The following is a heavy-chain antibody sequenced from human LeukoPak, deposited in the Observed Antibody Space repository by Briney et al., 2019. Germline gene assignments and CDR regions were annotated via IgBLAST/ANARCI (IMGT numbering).Heavy chain of an antibody. CDR2: IYYSGST. CDR1: GGSFSGYY. J-gene: IGHJ6*02. CDR3: ARDQLLWFGESNYYYYGMDV. Sequence: SETLSLTCAVYGGSFSGYYWSWIRQPPGKGLEWIGYIYYSGSTNYNPSLKSRVTISVDTSKNQFSLKLSSVTAADTAVYYCARDQLLWFGESNYYYYGMDVWGQGTTVTVSS. V-gene: IGHV4-59*01. D-gene: IGHD3-10*01.